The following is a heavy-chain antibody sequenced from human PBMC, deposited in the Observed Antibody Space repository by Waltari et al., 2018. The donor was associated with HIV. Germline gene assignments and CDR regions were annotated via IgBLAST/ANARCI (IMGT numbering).Heavy chain of an antibody. J-gene: IGHJ6*02. D-gene: IGHD1-1*01. Sequence: QVQLQQSGPGLVKPSQTLSLTCAISGDSVSSNSAAWNWIRQSPSRGLEWLGRTYDRSKWDNDYAVAVKGRITINPDTSKNQFSLQLNSVTPEDTAVYYCVRDWWKDAYYYSGMDVWGQGTTVTVSS. CDR1: GDSVSSNSAA. CDR3: VRDWWKDAYYYSGMDV. CDR2: TYDRSKWDN. V-gene: IGHV6-1*01.